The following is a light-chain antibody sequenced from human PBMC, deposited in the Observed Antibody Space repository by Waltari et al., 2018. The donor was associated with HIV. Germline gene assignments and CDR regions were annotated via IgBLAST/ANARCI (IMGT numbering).Light chain of an antibody. CDR3: SSYTSSSTPYV. CDR2: DVS. J-gene: IGLJ1*01. Sequence: SALAHPAYVSGSPRHSITIPCTGTSSAAGGYNYVPCYQQHPGKAPKLMIYDVSNRPAGLSDRFSGSKSGNTASLTISGLQAEDEADYYCSSYTSSSTPYVFGTGTKVTVL. V-gene: IGLV2-14*03. CDR1: SSAAGGYNY.